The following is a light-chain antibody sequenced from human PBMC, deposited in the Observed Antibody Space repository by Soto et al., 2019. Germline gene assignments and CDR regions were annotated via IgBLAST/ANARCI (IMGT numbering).Light chain of an antibody. CDR1: QSVGPN. J-gene: IGKJ1*01. V-gene: IGKV3-15*01. CDR2: GVS. CDR3: QQTYSTPRGT. Sequence: EIVLTQSPDNLSVSPGESATLSCRASQSVGPNLVWYQQKFGQAPRLLIYGVSTRATGVPARFSGSGSGTDFTLTISSLQPEDFATYYCQQTYSTPRGTFGQGTKVDIK.